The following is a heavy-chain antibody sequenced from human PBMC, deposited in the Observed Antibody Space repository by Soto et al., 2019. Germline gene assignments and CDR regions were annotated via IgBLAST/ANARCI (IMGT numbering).Heavy chain of an antibody. D-gene: IGHD1-26*01. CDR3: ATIVGATTDGTFDY. J-gene: IGHJ4*02. Sequence: ASVKVSCKASGYRFTNHAISWVRQAPGQGLEWMGGIIPIFGTANYAQKFQGRVTITADESTSTAYMELSSLRSEDTAVYYCATIVGATTDGTFDYWGQGTLVTVSS. CDR2: IIPIFGTA. V-gene: IGHV1-69*13. CDR1: GYRFTNHA.